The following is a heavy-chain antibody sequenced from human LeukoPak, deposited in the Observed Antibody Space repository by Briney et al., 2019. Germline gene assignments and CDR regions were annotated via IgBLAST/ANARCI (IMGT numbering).Heavy chain of an antibody. CDR1: AGTFSSYA. CDR2: IIPIFGTA. CDR3: ARDRGTYYYGSGSQNWFDP. J-gene: IGHJ5*02. Sequence: SVKVSCKASAGTFSSYAISWVRQAPGQGLEWMGGIIPIFGTANYAQKFQGRVTITADKSTSTAYMELSSLRSEDTAVYYCARDRGTYYYGSGSQNWFDPWGQGTLVTVSS. D-gene: IGHD3-10*01. V-gene: IGHV1-69*06.